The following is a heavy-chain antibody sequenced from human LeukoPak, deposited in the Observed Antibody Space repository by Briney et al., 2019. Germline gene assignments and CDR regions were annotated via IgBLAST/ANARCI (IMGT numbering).Heavy chain of an antibody. Sequence: GASVKVSCKASGYTFTGYYMHWVRQAPGQGLEWMGRINPNSGGTNYAQKFQGRVTMTRDTSISTAYMELSRLGSDDTAVYYCARVSYPNYGDYGPFDYWGQGTLVTVSS. D-gene: IGHD4-17*01. CDR3: ARVSYPNYGDYGPFDY. CDR1: GYTFTGYY. V-gene: IGHV1-2*06. J-gene: IGHJ4*02. CDR2: INPNSGGT.